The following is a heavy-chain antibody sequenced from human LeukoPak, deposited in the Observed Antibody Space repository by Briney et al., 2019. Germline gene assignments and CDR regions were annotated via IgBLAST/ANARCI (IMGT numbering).Heavy chain of an antibody. CDR3: VSGRDFDY. V-gene: IGHV1-18*04. Sequence: ASVKVSCKASGYTFTGYYIHWVRQAPGQGLEWMGWISPYNGVRDYAHNLQGRVTMTTDTSTSTAYVELRSLASDDTAIYYCVSGRDFDYWGQGTLLTVSS. CDR2: ISPYNGVR. CDR1: GYTFTGYY. D-gene: IGHD1-26*01. J-gene: IGHJ4*02.